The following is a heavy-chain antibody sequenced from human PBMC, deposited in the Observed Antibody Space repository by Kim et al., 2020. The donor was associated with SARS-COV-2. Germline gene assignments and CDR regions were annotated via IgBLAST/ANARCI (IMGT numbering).Heavy chain of an antibody. D-gene: IGHD6-13*01. CDR1: GYTFTSYA. CDR3: ARNRLRPLPLLGLAAAGTATFDY. V-gene: IGHV1-3*01. J-gene: IGHJ4*02. Sequence: ASVKVSCKASGYTFTSYAMHWVRQAPGQRLEWMGWINAGNGNTKYSQKFQGRVTITRDTSASTAYMELSSLRSEDTAVYYCARNRLRPLPLLGLAAAGTATFDYWGQGTLVTVSS. CDR2: INAGNGNT.